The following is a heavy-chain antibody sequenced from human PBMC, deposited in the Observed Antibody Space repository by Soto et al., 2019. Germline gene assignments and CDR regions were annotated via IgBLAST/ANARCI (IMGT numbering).Heavy chain of an antibody. Sequence: GESLKISCAASGFTFSSYAMSWVRQAPGKGLEWVSAISGSGGSTYYADSVKGRFTISRDNSKNTLYLQMNSLRAEDTAVYYCANSANYYYGMDGWGQGTTVTVSS. CDR1: GFTFSSYA. CDR2: ISGSGGST. V-gene: IGHV3-23*01. J-gene: IGHJ6*02. CDR3: ANSANYYYGMDG.